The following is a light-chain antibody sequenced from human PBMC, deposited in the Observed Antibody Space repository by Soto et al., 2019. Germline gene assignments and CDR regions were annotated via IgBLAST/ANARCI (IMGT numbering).Light chain of an antibody. Sequence: QSALTQSTSVSGSPGQSITISCTGTSSDVGAFNYVSWYQQHPGKAPKLMIYDVYDRPSGVSYRFSGSKSGNTASLTISGLQGEDEADYYCSSYTISRTYIFGTGTKLTVL. CDR2: DVY. J-gene: IGLJ1*01. CDR3: SSYTISRTYI. V-gene: IGLV2-14*03. CDR1: SSDVGAFNY.